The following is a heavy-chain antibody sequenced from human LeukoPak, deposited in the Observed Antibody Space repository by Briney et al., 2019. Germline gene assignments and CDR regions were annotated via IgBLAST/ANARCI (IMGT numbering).Heavy chain of an antibody. V-gene: IGHV4-61*02. J-gene: IGHJ4*02. CDR2: IYTSGST. CDR3: ASSNSGSYSPFDY. D-gene: IGHD1-26*01. Sequence: SETLSLTCTVSGGSISSGSYYWSWIRQPAGKGLEWIGRIYTSGSTNYNPSLKSRVTISVDTSKNQFSLKLSSVTAADTAAYYCASSNSGSYSPFDYWGQGTLVTVSS. CDR1: GGSISSGSYY.